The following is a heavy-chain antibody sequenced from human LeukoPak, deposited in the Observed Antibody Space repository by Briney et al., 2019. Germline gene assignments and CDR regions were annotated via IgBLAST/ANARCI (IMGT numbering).Heavy chain of an antibody. V-gene: IGHV1-46*01. CDR1: GYTFTSYY. Sequence: ASVKVSCKASGYTFTSYYMHWVRQAPGQGLEWMGIINPSGGSTSYAQKFQGRVTMTRDMSTSTVYMELSSLRSEDTAVYYCAMAYSSSSYDGAFDIWGQGTMVTVSS. J-gene: IGHJ3*02. CDR2: INPSGGST. D-gene: IGHD6-6*01. CDR3: AMAYSSSSYDGAFDI.